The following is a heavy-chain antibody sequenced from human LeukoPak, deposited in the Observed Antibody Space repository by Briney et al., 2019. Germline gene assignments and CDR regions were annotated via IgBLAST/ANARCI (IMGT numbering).Heavy chain of an antibody. V-gene: IGHV3-30*18. Sequence: SGGSLRLSCAASGFTFSSYGMHWVRQAPGKGLEWVAVISYDGSNKYYADSVKGRFTISRDNSKNTLYLQMNSLRAEDTAVYYCAKDQEDILTGYGFDYWGQGTPVTVSS. J-gene: IGHJ4*02. CDR2: ISYDGSNK. CDR1: GFTFSSYG. D-gene: IGHD3-9*01. CDR3: AKDQEDILTGYGFDY.